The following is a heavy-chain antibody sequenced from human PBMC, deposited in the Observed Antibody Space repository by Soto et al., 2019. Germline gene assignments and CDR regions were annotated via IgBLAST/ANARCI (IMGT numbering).Heavy chain of an antibody. CDR1: GGSVSSSSYY. V-gene: IGHV4-39*01. J-gene: IGHJ4*02. CDR2: IYYSGST. CDR3: ARHFQWLQHIPFDY. D-gene: IGHD5-12*01. Sequence: SETLSLTCTVSGGSVSSSSYYWGWIREPPGKGLEWIGSIYYSGSTYYNPSLKSRVTISVDTSKNQFSLKLSSVTAADTAVYYCARHFQWLQHIPFDYWGQGTLVTVSS.